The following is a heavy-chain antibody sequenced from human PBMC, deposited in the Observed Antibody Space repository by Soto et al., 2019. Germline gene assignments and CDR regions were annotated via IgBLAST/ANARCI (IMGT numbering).Heavy chain of an antibody. CDR2: IYTSGTT. Sequence: QLQLQESGPGQVKPSETLSLTCSVSGVSLSGHFWTWIRQPAGKGLEWIGRIYTSGTTTYNPSLKSRLSLSIDTSKSQVFLRLTSVTAADTGLYYCAREVGRPGRFDPWGQGTPVTVSS. D-gene: IGHD6-6*01. CDR1: GVSLSGHF. CDR3: AREVGRPGRFDP. J-gene: IGHJ5*02. V-gene: IGHV4-4*07.